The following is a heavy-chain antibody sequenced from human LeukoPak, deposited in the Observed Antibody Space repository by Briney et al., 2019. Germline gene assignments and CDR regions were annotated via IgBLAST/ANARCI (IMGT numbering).Heavy chain of an antibody. CDR2: LVGGGDTT. V-gene: IGHV3-23*01. CDR3: ARKNGAVADPYYFDY. CDR1: GFTFNSYT. D-gene: IGHD6-19*01. J-gene: IGHJ4*02. Sequence: PGGSLRLSCAASGFTFNSYTMSWVRQAPGGGLQWVSALVGGGDTTHYADSVKGRFTVSREASKNTLFLQMNSLRADDTAIYYCARKNGAVADPYYFDYWGQGTLVTVSS.